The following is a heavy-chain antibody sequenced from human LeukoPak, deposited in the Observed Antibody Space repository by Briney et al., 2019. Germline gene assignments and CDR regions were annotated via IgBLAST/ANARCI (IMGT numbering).Heavy chain of an antibody. Sequence: ASVNVSCKASGYTFTSYDINWVRQATGQGLEWMGWMNPNSGNTGYAQKFQGRVTMTRNTSISTAYMELSSLRSEDTAVYYCARGTRITMVRGVTYYFDYWGQGTLVTVSS. CDR2: MNPNSGNT. D-gene: IGHD3-10*01. V-gene: IGHV1-8*01. CDR3: ARGTRITMVRGVTYYFDY. CDR1: GYTFTSYD. J-gene: IGHJ4*02.